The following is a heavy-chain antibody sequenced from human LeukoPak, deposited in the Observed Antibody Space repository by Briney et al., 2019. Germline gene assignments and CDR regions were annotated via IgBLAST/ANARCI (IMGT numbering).Heavy chain of an antibody. CDR1: GYTFTSYD. V-gene: IGHV1-8*03. CDR2: MNPNSGNT. CDR3: ARGRDSGYDWSYYFDY. Sequence: GASVKVSCKASGYTFTSYDINWVRQATGQGLEWMGWMNPNSGNTGYAQKFQGRVTITADESTSTAYMELSSLRSEDTAVYYCARGRDSGYDWSYYFDYWGQGTLVTVSS. D-gene: IGHD5-12*01. J-gene: IGHJ4*02.